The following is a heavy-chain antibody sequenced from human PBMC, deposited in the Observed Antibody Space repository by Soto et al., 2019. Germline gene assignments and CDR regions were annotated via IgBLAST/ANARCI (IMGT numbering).Heavy chain of an antibody. CDR3: ARGYSTGYDILTGYER. V-gene: IGHV1-2*04. CDR1: GYTFTGYY. CDR2: INPNSGGT. D-gene: IGHD3-9*01. J-gene: IGHJ4*02. Sequence: PGASVKVSCKASGYTFTGYYMHWVRQAPGQGLEWMGWINPNSGGTNYAQKFQGWVTMTRDTSISTAYMELSRLRSDDTAVYYCARGYSTGYDILTGYERWGQGTLVTVSS.